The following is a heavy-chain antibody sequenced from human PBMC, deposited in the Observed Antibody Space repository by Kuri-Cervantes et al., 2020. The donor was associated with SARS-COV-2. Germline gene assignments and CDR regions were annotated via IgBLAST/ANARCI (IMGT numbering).Heavy chain of an antibody. V-gene: IGHV1-69*10. CDR1: GGTFGSYA. CDR3: ARDRAARGHNWFDP. CDR2: IIPIVGIT. Sequence: SVKVSCKASGGTFGSYAVSWVRQAPGQGLEWMGGIIPIVGITNYAQNFQGRVTFTADKSTSTAYMELHSPTSEDSAVYYCARDRAARGHNWFDPWGQGTLVTVSS. J-gene: IGHJ5*02. D-gene: IGHD6-25*01.